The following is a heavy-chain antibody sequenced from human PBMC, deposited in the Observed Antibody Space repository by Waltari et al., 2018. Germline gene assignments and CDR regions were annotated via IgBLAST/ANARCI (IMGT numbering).Heavy chain of an antibody. Sequence: EVQLLQSGAEVKKPGTPVKISCKVSGETFTDNYIHWIQQAPGKGLQWMGLLDPEDGQAVYAEKFQGRVTMTADTSIHTAYMELTSLTSEDTAFYYCAAALGGGISASRPFHFWGQGTMITVSS. CDR2: LDPEDGQA. CDR3: AAALGGGISASRPFHF. V-gene: IGHV1-69-2*01. J-gene: IGHJ3*01. D-gene: IGHD3-10*01. CDR1: GETFTDNY.